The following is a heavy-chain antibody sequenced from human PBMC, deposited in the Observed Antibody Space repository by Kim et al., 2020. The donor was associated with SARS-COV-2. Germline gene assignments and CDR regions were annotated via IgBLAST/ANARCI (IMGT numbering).Heavy chain of an antibody. D-gene: IGHD3-9*01. V-gene: IGHV4-39*07. J-gene: IGHJ3*02. CDR2: IYYSGST. Sequence: SETLSLTCTVSGGSISSSSYYWGWIRQPPGKGLEWIGSIYYSGSTYYNPSLKSRVTISVDTSKNQFSLKLSSVTAADTAVYYCARDLALTGYYHDAFDI. CDR3: ARDLALTGYYHDAFDI. CDR1: GGSISSSSYY.